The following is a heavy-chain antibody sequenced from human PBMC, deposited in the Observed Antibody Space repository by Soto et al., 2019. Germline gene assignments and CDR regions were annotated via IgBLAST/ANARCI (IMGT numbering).Heavy chain of an antibody. V-gene: IGHV1-46*03. CDR2: INPSGGST. J-gene: IGHJ5*02. D-gene: IGHD6-13*01. Sequence: GASVKVSCKASGYTFTSYYMHWVRQAPGQGLEWMGIINPSGGSTSYAQKFQGRVTMTRDTSTSTVYMELSSLRSEDTAVYYCARAKSAAGSEYNWFAPWGQGTLVTVSS. CDR3: ARAKSAAGSEYNWFAP. CDR1: GYTFTSYY.